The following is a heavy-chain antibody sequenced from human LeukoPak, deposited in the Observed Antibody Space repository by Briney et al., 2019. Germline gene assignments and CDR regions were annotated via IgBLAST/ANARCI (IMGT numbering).Heavy chain of an antibody. J-gene: IGHJ4*02. Sequence: ASETLSLTCTVSGGSISSYYWSWIRQPPGKGLEWIGYIYYSGSTNYNPSLKSRVTISGDMSKNQFSLKVRSVTAADTAVYYCARNRGYNYGYSFDSWGQGTLVTVSS. V-gene: IGHV4-59*08. CDR2: IYYSGST. CDR3: ARNRGYNYGYSFDS. CDR1: GGSISSYY. D-gene: IGHD5-18*01.